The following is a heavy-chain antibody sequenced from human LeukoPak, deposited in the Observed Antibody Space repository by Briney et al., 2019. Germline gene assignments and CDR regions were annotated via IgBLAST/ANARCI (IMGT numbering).Heavy chain of an antibody. CDR1: GYTFTSYD. V-gene: IGHV1-8*01. CDR3: ARVEAPFYGDYGALYYYYGMDV. CDR2: MNPNSGNT. D-gene: IGHD4-17*01. J-gene: IGHJ6*02. Sequence: GASVKVSCKASGYTFTSYDINWVRQATGQGLEWMGWMNPNSGNTGYAQKFQGRVTMTRNTSISTAYMELRSLRSDDTAVYYCARVEAPFYGDYGALYYYYGMDVWGQGTTVTVSS.